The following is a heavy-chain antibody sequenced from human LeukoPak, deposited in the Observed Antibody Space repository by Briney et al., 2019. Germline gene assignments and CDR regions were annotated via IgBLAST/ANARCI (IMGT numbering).Heavy chain of an antibody. V-gene: IGHV1-2*02. Sequence: ASVKVSCKASGYTFTGYYMHWVRQAPGQGGEGMGYIYPNSGDTKYAQKFQGRVTINRDTSIRTDYMEVSGVRSDDTAVYYCGTLLSNGPFDSWGQGSLVTVSS. CDR1: GYTFTGYY. CDR2: IYPNSGDT. CDR3: GTLLSNGPFDS. J-gene: IGHJ4*02.